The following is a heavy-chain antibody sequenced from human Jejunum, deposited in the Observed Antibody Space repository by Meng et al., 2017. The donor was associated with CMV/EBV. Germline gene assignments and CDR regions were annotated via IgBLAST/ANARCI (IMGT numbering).Heavy chain of an antibody. CDR3: VRGGSSATLKYFDF. Sequence: SGFTFSSYELHWVRQIPGKGLEWISYISATTTAIYYADSVKGRFTISRDNVKNSLYLLMESLRADDTAIYYCVRGGSSATLKYFDFWGQGALVTVSS. CDR1: GFTFSSYE. CDR2: ISATTTAI. J-gene: IGHJ4*02. V-gene: IGHV3-48*03. D-gene: IGHD2/OR15-2a*01.